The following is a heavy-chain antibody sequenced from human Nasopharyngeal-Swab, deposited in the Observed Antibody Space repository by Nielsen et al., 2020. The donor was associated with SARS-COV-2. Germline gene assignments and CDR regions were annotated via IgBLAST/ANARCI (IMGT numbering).Heavy chain of an antibody. V-gene: IGHV3-21*01. CDR1: GFTFSTYS. J-gene: IGHJ4*02. Sequence: GESLKTSCAASGFTFSTYSMNWVRQAPGRGLEWVSSISPSGTYIYYADSVRGRFTISRDNAKNSLYLQMNYLRAEDTAVYFCARGRACSDTACYGVSDFWGQGTLVTVSS. D-gene: IGHD2-2*01. CDR2: ISPSGTYI. CDR3: ARGRACSDTACYGVSDF.